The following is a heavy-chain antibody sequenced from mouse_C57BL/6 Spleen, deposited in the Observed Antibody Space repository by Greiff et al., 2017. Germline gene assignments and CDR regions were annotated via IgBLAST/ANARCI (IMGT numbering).Heavy chain of an antibody. Sequence: QVHVKQSGAELVKPGASVKISCKASGYAFSSYWMNWVKQRPGKGLEWIGQIYPGDGDTNYNGKFKGKATLTADKSSSTAYMQLSSLTSEDSAVYFCAREWLLSWFAYWGQGTLVTVSA. J-gene: IGHJ3*01. CDR1: GYAFSSYW. CDR2: IYPGDGDT. CDR3: AREWLLSWFAY. V-gene: IGHV1-80*01. D-gene: IGHD2-3*01.